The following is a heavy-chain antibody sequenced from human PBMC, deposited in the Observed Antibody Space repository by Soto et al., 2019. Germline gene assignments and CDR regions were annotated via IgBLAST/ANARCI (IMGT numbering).Heavy chain of an antibody. J-gene: IGHJ4*02. Sequence: QVQLVESGGGLVRSGGSLRLSCAAYGFTFSGHYMSWIRQAPGKGLEWVSYIGSHGDTIYYADSVKGRFTISRDNAKNSLFLQMNSLRAEDTAFSYWARGTATGDDWGQGTLVTVSS. CDR2: IGSHGDTI. V-gene: IGHV3-11*01. D-gene: IGHD1-1*01. CDR3: ARGTATGDD. CDR1: GFTFSGHY.